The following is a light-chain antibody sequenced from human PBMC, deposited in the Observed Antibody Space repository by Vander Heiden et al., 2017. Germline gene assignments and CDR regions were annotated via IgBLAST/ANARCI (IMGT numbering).Light chain of an antibody. Sequence: LQMTHSPSRLPASVGDRVIITCRASQSMSSWLAWYQQKPGKAPKLLIYDASSLESEVPSRFSGSGSGTEFTLTISSLQPDDFATYYCQQYNSFSPTFGGGTRVELK. CDR2: DAS. V-gene: IGKV1-5*01. CDR3: QQYNSFSPT. CDR1: QSMSSW. J-gene: IGKJ4*01.